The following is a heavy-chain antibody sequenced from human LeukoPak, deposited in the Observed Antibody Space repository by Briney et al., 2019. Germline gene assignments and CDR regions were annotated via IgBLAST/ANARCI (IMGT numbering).Heavy chain of an antibody. Sequence: SETLSRTGAVYGGSCSGYYWSWIRQPPGKGLEWIGEINHRGSTYYNPSLKSRVTISVDTSKNQFSLKLSSVTAADTAVYYCARGDYDILPGALDIWGQGTMVPVSS. J-gene: IGHJ3*02. CDR1: GGSCSGYY. D-gene: IGHD3-9*01. CDR2: INHRGST. CDR3: ARGDYDILPGALDI. V-gene: IGHV4-34*01.